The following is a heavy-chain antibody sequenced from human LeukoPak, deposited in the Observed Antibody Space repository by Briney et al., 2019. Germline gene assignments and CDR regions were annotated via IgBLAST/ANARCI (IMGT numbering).Heavy chain of an antibody. Sequence: GGSLRLSCAASGFIFTSYGLHWVRQAPGKGLEWVAFIRYGGTNKYYADSVKGRFTISRDTSKSTLFLQMNSLRAEDTAVYYCARDSSSSAAAIDYWGQGTLVTVSS. CDR1: GFIFTSYG. D-gene: IGHD6-6*01. CDR2: IRYGGTNK. V-gene: IGHV3-30*02. CDR3: ARDSSSSAAAIDY. J-gene: IGHJ4*02.